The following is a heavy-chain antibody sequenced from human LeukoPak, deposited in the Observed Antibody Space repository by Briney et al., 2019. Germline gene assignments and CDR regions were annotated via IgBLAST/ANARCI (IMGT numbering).Heavy chain of an antibody. CDR1: GGSISSSNW. CDR2: IYHSGST. Sequence: PSETLSLTCAVSGGSISSSNWWSWVRQPPGKGLEWIGEIYHSGSTNYNPSLKSRVTISVDKSKNQFSLKLSSVTAADTAVYYCARRPSIIAAAPPYYYYMDVWGKGTTVTVSS. V-gene: IGHV4-4*02. D-gene: IGHD6-13*01. J-gene: IGHJ6*03. CDR3: ARRPSIIAAAPPYYYYMDV.